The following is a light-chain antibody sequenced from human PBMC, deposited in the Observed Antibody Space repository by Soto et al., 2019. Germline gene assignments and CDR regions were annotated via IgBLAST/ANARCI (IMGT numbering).Light chain of an antibody. Sequence: ESVLAQSPATLSLSPGERATLSCRASQSLDSSLAWFQQKPGQAPRLLIYDVSYRASGIPARFSGSGSGTDFTLTITTLQPEDFATYYCQQIHSTSSYTFGQGTRVDIK. CDR2: DVS. CDR1: QSLDSS. CDR3: QQIHSTSSYT. J-gene: IGKJ2*01. V-gene: IGKV3-11*01.